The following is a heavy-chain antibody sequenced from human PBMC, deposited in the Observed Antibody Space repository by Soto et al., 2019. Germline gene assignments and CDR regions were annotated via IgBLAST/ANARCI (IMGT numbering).Heavy chain of an antibody. J-gene: IGHJ3*02. V-gene: IGHV3-30*18. CDR1: GFTFSSYG. Sequence: PGGSLRLSCAASGFTFSSYGMHWVRQAPGNGLDWVAVISYDGSNKYYADSVKGRFTISRDNSENTLYLQMNILRAEDTAVYYCAKDFVSPYSGSYCEGDAFDIWGQGTMVTVPS. CDR3: AKDFVSPYSGSYCEGDAFDI. CDR2: ISYDGSNK. D-gene: IGHD1-26*01.